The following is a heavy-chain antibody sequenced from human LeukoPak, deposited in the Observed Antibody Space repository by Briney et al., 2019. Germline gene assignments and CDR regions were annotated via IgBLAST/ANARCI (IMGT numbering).Heavy chain of an antibody. D-gene: IGHD3-9*01. CDR2: IQQDGSVQ. Sequence: GGSLRLSCAASGFIFRSYWMSWVRQAPGKGLEGVPNIQQDGSVQYYVDSVKGRFTISRDNSKNSLYLQMNSLSAEDTAVYYCATHDVLTGYPYFDFWGQGTLIAVSS. CDR1: GFIFRSYW. CDR3: ATHDVLTGYPYFDF. V-gene: IGHV3-7*01. J-gene: IGHJ4*02.